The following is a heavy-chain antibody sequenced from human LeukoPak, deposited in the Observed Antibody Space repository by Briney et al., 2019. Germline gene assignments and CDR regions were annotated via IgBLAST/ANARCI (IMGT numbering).Heavy chain of an antibody. D-gene: IGHD1-26*01. CDR3: ARGSGSYYNNWFVP. Sequence: SETLSLTCTVSGGSVSSGNYYWSWIRQPPGKGLEWIGYIYYSGSSNYNPSLKSRVTISADTSKNQFSLKLSSVTAADTAVYYCARGSGSYYNNWFVPWGQGTLVTVSS. J-gene: IGHJ5*02. CDR2: IYYSGSS. V-gene: IGHV4-61*01. CDR1: GGSVSSGNYY.